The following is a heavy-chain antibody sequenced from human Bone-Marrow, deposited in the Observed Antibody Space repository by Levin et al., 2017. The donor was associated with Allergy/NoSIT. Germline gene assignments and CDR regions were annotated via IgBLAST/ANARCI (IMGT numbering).Heavy chain of an antibody. V-gene: IGHV1-69*13. CDR2: IIPIFGTA. D-gene: IGHD3-10*01. J-gene: IGHJ5*02. Sequence: SVKVSCKASGGTFSSYAISWVRQAPGQGLEWMGGIIPIFGTANYAQKFQGRVTITADESTSTAYMELSSLRSEDTAVYYCARAPWGGITMVRGINGWFDPWGQGTLVTVSS. CDR3: ARAPWGGITMVRGINGWFDP. CDR1: GGTFSSYA.